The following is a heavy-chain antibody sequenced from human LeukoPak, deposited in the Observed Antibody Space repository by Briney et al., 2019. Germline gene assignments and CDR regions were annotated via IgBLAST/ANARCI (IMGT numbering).Heavy chain of an antibody. Sequence: PGGSLRLSCAASGFTFSSYSMNWVRQAPGKGLEWVSSISSSSSYIYYADSVKGRFTISRDNAKNSLYLQMNSLRAEDTAVYYCARNIVPARGAFDIWGQGTMVTVSS. J-gene: IGHJ3*02. D-gene: IGHD2-2*01. CDR2: ISSSSSYI. V-gene: IGHV3-21*01. CDR3: ARNIVPARGAFDI. CDR1: GFTFSSYS.